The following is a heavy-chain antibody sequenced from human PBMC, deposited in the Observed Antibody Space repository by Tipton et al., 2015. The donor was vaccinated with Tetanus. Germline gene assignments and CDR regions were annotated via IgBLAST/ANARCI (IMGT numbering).Heavy chain of an antibody. CDR1: GFTFSSYA. J-gene: IGHJ6*02. V-gene: IGHV3-23*01. CDR2: ISGSGGST. Sequence: AASGFTFSSYAMSWVRQAPGEGLEWVSAISGSGGSTYYADSVKGRFTISRDNSKNTLYLQMNSLRAGDTAVNYCARTPILGGDYYGMDVWGQGTTVTVSS. D-gene: IGHD3-16*01. CDR3: ARTPILGGDYYGMDV.